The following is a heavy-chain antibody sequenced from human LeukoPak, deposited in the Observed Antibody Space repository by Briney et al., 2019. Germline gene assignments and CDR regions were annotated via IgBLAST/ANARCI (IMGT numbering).Heavy chain of an antibody. D-gene: IGHD3-10*01. CDR3: ASSLWFGDPVHY. Sequence: PSETLSLTCAVYGGSFSGYYWSWIRQPPGKGLEWIGEINHSGSTNYNPSLKSRVTISVDTSKNQFSLKLGSVTAADTAVYYCASSLWFGDPVHYWGQGTLVTVSS. CDR2: INHSGST. CDR1: GGSFSGYY. J-gene: IGHJ4*02. V-gene: IGHV4-34*01.